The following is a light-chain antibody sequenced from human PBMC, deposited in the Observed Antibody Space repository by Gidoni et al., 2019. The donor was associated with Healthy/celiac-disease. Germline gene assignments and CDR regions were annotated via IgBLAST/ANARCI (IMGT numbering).Light chain of an antibody. CDR2: DVS. V-gene: IGLV2-11*01. CDR3: CSYAGSYGVV. J-gene: IGLJ2*01. Sequence: PGQSVTISCTGTSSDVGGYNYVSWYQQHPGKAPKLMIYDVSKRPSGVPDRFSGSKSGNTASLTISGLQAEDEADYYCCSYAGSYGVVFGGGTKLTVL. CDR1: SSDVGGYNY.